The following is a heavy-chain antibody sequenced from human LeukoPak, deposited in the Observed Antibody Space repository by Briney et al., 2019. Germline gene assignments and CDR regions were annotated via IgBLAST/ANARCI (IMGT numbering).Heavy chain of an antibody. CDR2: ISSSGSTI. J-gene: IGHJ3*02. CDR1: GFTFSSYE. CDR3: ARSPPLWNGDAFDI. Sequence: GGSLRLSCAASGFTFSSYEMNWVRQAPGKGLEWVSYISSSGSTIYYADSVKGRFTISRDNAKNSLYLQMNSLRAEDTAVYYCARSPPLWNGDAFDIWGQGTMVTVSS. D-gene: IGHD1-1*01. V-gene: IGHV3-48*03.